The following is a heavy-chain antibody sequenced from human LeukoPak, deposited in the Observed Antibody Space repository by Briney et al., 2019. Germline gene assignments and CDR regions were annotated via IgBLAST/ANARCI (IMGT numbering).Heavy chain of an antibody. D-gene: IGHD3-9*01. CDR3: ARLAELRYFDWLLSAYFDY. V-gene: IGHV1-2*02. Sequence: ASVKVSCKASGYTFTDYYMHWVRQAPGQGLEWMGWINPNSGGTNYAQKFQGRVTMTRDTSINTAYMELSRLRSDDTGVYYCARLAELRYFDWLLSAYFDYWGQGTLVTVSS. CDR1: GYTFTDYY. CDR2: INPNSGGT. J-gene: IGHJ4*02.